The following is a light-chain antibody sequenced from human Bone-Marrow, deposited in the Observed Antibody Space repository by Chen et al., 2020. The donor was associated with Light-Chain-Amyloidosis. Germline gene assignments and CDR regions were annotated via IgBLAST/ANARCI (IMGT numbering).Light chain of an antibody. CDR1: NIGSNS. J-gene: IGLJ1*01. CDR3: HVWDSSSDPPYV. Sequence: SYVLTQPPSVSVAPGQTAGITCGGYNIGSNSVHWYLQKPGQAPVLVVFDDRDRPSGLPERLSGSNAENTAALTSSRVEAGDEADYYCHVWDSSSDPPYVFGTGTKVTVL. CDR2: DDR. V-gene: IGLV3-21*02.